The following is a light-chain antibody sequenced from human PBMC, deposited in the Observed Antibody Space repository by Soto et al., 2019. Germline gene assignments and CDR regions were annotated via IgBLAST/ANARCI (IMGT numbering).Light chain of an antibody. CDR2: EVT. V-gene: IGLV2-23*02. Sequence: QSALTQPASVSGSPGQSITISCTGTSTNVGSYDLVSWYQQHPGRAPKLMIYEVTKRPSGVSNRFSGSKSGNTASLTISGLQAEDEADYYCCSYAHSSAYVFGTGTKLTVL. CDR3: CSYAHSSAYV. J-gene: IGLJ1*01. CDR1: STNVGSYDL.